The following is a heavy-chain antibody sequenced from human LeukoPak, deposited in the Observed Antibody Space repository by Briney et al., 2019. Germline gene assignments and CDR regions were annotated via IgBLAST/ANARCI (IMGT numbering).Heavy chain of an antibody. CDR2: IGDDGRDK. D-gene: IGHD1-1*01. V-gene: IGHV3-30*18. CDR3: AKEGAWNNWYLDL. Sequence: GGSLRLSCSASAFTFSVYWMTWVRQAPGKGLEWVAVIGDDGRDKYYADSVRGRFTSSRDNSKNTLSLQMNSLRHEDTAVYYCAKEGAWNNWYLDLWGRGTLVTVSS. CDR1: AFTFSVYW. J-gene: IGHJ2*01.